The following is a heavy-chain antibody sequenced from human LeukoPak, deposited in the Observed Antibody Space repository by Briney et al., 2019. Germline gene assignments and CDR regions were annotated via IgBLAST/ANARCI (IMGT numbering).Heavy chain of an antibody. CDR3: ARDPEWELLVD. J-gene: IGHJ4*02. V-gene: IGHV3-74*01. Sequence: GGSLRLSWAASGFTFSSYWMHWIRQAPGKGLVWVSRINTDGSSTSYADSVKGRFTISRDNAKNTLYLQMNSLRAEDTAVYYCARDPEWELLVDWGQGTLVTVSS. D-gene: IGHD1-26*01. CDR2: INTDGSST. CDR1: GFTFSSYW.